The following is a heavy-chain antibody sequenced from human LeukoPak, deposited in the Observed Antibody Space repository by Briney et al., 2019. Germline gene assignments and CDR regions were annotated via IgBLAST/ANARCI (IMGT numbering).Heavy chain of an antibody. D-gene: IGHD3-22*01. CDR1: GYSFTSYW. CDR2: IDPSDSYT. V-gene: IGHV5-10-1*01. Sequence: PGESLKISCKGSGYSFTSYWISWVRQMPGKGLEWMGRIDPSDSYTNYSPSFQGHVTISADKSISTAYLQWSSLKASDTAMYYCARRHHYYDGSGLNFDYWGQGTLVTVSS. CDR3: ARRHHYYDGSGLNFDY. J-gene: IGHJ4*02.